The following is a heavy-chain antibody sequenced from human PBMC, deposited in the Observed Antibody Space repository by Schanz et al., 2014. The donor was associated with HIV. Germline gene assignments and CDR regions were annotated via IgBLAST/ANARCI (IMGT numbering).Heavy chain of an antibody. V-gene: IGHV3-33*08. D-gene: IGHD1-1*01. Sequence: QVQLVESGGGVVQPGRSLRLSCAVSGFIFSNYGMHWVRQAPGKGLEWVAAMWYDESHKGYADSVKGRFSISRDNSKNTLYLQMNSLRVEDTAVYYCARDRGQLGDAGMDVWGQGTVVTVSS. J-gene: IGHJ4*02. CDR3: ARDRGQLGDAGMDV. CDR1: GFIFSNYG. CDR2: MWYDESHK.